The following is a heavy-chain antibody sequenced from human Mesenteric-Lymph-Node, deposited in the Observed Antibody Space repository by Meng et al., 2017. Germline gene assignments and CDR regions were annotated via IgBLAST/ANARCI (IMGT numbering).Heavy chain of an antibody. D-gene: IGHD6-19*01. V-gene: IGHV4-31*03. CDR3: ARVSSGWDYFDY. CDR1: GGSISSGGYY. Sequence: QAPLPESGPGLVKPSQNLSLTCTVSGGSISSGGYYWTWIRQHPGKGLEWFGHIYYSGSTFYNPSLKRRVIISIDTSKNQFSLNLRSVTAADTAVYYCARVSSGWDYFDYWGQGTLVTVSS. J-gene: IGHJ4*02. CDR2: IYYSGST.